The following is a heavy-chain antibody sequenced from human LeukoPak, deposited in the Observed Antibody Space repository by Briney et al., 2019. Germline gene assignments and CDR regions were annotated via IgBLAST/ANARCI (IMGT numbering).Heavy chain of an antibody. Sequence: GASVKVSCKASGYTFTGYYMHWVRQAPGQGLEWMGWINPNSGGTNYAQKFQGRVTMTRDTSISTAYMELSRLRSDDTAVYYCARDRAVTTLRRWLDPWGQGTLVTVSS. CDR3: ARDRAVTTLRRWLDP. CDR2: INPNSGGT. CDR1: GYTFTGYY. J-gene: IGHJ5*02. D-gene: IGHD4-17*01. V-gene: IGHV1-2*02.